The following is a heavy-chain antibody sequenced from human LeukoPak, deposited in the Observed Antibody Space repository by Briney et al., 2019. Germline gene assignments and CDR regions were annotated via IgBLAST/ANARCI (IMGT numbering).Heavy chain of an antibody. V-gene: IGHV3-23*01. J-gene: IGHJ4*02. CDR3: AKSMTTLTRHFDF. CDR1: GFTFSTYV. D-gene: IGHD4-17*01. CDR2: ISGSGGTT. Sequence: PGGSLRLSCAASGFTFSTYVMIWVRQAPGKGLEWVSVISGSGGTTFYADSVKGRFTISRDNSKNTLYLQLNSLRAEDTALYYCAKSMTTLTRHFDFWGQGTLVTVSS.